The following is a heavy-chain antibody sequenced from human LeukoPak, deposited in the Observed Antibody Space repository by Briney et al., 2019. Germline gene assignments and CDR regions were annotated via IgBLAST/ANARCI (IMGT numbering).Heavy chain of an antibody. CDR3: ARETSQKGAHYMDV. Sequence: SETLSLTCTVSGGSISSGSYYWSWIRQPAGKGLEWIGRIYTSGSTNYNPSLKSRVTISVDTSKNQFSLKLSTVTAADTAVYYCARETSQKGAHYMDVWGKGTTVTISS. CDR1: GGSISSGSYY. V-gene: IGHV4-61*02. D-gene: IGHD3-16*01. J-gene: IGHJ6*03. CDR2: IYTSGST.